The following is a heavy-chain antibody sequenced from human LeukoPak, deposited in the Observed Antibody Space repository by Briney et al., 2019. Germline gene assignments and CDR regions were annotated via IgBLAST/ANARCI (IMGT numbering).Heavy chain of an antibody. V-gene: IGHV3-23*01. CDR2: ISGSGGST. J-gene: IGHJ4*02. CDR3: AREVLGTASAFDY. D-gene: IGHD1-1*01. Sequence: GGSLRLSCAASGFTFSSYAMSWVRQAPGKGLEWVSAISGSGGSTYYADSVKGRLTISRDNSKNTLYLQMNSLRADDTAVYYCAREVLGTASAFDYWGQGTLVTVSS. CDR1: GFTFSSYA.